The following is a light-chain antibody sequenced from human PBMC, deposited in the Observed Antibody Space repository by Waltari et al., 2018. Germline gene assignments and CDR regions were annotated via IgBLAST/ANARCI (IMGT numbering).Light chain of an antibody. CDR1: NSDVGGYAY. V-gene: IGLV2-14*03. Sequence: QSALTQPASVSGSPGQSITISCTGTNSDVGGYAYVSWYQQHPDKAPKLMIYDVSNRPSGVSNRFSGSKSGNTASLTISGLQAEDEADYYCSSFTSGTTLLVFGGGTKLTVL. CDR3: SSFTSGTTLLV. CDR2: DVS. J-gene: IGLJ2*01.